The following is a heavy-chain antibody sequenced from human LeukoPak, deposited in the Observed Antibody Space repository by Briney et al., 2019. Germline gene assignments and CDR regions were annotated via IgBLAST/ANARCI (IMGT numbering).Heavy chain of an antibody. CDR2: INHSGST. V-gene: IGHV4-34*01. D-gene: IGHD6-13*01. J-gene: IGHJ2*01. CDR1: GGSFSGYY. CDR3: ARGDGSSSWTPHWYLDL. Sequence: PSETLSLTCAVYGGSFSGYYWSWIRQPPGKGLEWIGEINHSGSTNYNPSLKSRVTISVDTSKNQFSLKLSSVTAADTAVYYCARGDGSSSWTPHWYLDLWGRGTLVTVSS.